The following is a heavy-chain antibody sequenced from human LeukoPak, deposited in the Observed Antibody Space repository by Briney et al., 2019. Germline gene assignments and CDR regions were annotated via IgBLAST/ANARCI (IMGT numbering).Heavy chain of an antibody. J-gene: IGHJ6*03. D-gene: IGHD6-13*01. Sequence: GGSLRLSCAASGFTFSSYSMNWVRQAPGKGLEWVSSISSSSSYIYYADSVKGRFTISRDNAKNSLYLQMNSLRAEDTAVYYYARGGKAAAGTVYYYYYRDVWGKGPTVTVSS. CDR3: ARGGKAAAGTVYYYYYRDV. CDR2: ISSSSSYI. V-gene: IGHV3-21*01. CDR1: GFTFSSYS.